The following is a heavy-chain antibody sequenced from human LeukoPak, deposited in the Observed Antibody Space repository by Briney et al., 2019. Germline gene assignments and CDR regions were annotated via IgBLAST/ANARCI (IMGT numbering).Heavy chain of an antibody. D-gene: IGHD3-10*01. Sequence: GASVKVSFKASGYTFTGYYMHWVRQAPGQGXEWMGWINPNSGGTNYAQKFQGRVTMTRDTSISTAYMELSRLRSDDTAVYYCARAHYYGSGISQGLGYWGQGTLVTVSS. V-gene: IGHV1-2*02. CDR2: INPNSGGT. CDR3: ARAHYYGSGISQGLGY. J-gene: IGHJ4*02. CDR1: GYTFTGYY.